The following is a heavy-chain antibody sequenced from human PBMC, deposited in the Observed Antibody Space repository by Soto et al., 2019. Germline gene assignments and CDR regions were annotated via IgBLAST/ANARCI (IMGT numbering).Heavy chain of an antibody. CDR2: VYYSGTT. CDR3: ARTTAVPNTLRSRYFFDY. Sequence: SETLSLTCSVSGGSVSNKTYYWSWIRQPPGKRLEWIGYVYYSGTTNYNPSLKSRVTISVDLSKNQFSLRLSSVTTADTALYYCARTTAVPNTLRSRYFFDYWGQGTLATVSS. CDR1: GGSVSNKTYY. V-gene: IGHV4-61*01. J-gene: IGHJ4*02. D-gene: IGHD4-17*01.